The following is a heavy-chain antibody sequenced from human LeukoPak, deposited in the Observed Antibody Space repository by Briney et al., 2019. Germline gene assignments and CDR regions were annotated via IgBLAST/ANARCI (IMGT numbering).Heavy chain of an antibody. V-gene: IGHV4-39*07. Sequence: SETLSLTCTVSGGSISSSGYYWGWIRQPPGKGLEWIGTIYYSGTTYYNPSLKSRVTISVDTSKNHFSLKLTSVTAADTAVYYCARVGDYGDPFDYWGQGTLVTVSS. D-gene: IGHD4-17*01. CDR3: ARVGDYGDPFDY. CDR1: GGSISSSGYY. J-gene: IGHJ4*02. CDR2: IYYSGTT.